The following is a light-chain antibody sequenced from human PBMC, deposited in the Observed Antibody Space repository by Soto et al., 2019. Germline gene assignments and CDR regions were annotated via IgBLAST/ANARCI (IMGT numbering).Light chain of an antibody. Sequence: EILLTQSPAIVSLSPGERATLSCRASQSVNNFFAWYQQKPGQAPRLLIYGASSRATGIPDRFSGSGSGTDFTLTISRLEPEDFAVYYCQQYGSPITFGQGTRLEIK. CDR1: QSVNNF. CDR2: GAS. J-gene: IGKJ5*01. V-gene: IGKV3-20*01. CDR3: QQYGSPIT.